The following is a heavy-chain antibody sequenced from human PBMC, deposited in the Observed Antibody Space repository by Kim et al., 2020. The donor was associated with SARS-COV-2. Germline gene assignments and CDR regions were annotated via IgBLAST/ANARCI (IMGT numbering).Heavy chain of an antibody. CDR3: ARVLLWFGETDY. J-gene: IGHJ4*02. V-gene: IGHV1-18*01. Sequence: NYAQTLHGRVTMTTDTSTSTAYMEWRSLRSDDTAVYYCARVLLWFGETDYWGQGTLVTVSS. D-gene: IGHD3-10*01.